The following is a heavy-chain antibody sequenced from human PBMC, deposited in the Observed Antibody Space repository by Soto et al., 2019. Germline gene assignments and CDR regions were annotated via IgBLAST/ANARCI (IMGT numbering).Heavy chain of an antibody. D-gene: IGHD4-4*01. J-gene: IGHJ1*01. Sequence: EVQLLESGGGLVQPGGSLRLSCAASGFTFSSYAMSWVRQAPGKGLEWVSAISGSGGSTYYADSVKGRFTISRDNSKNTLYLQMNSLRAEDTAGYYCAKGFYGNEGYFQHWGQGTLVTVSS. CDR3: AKGFYGNEGYFQH. CDR1: GFTFSSYA. CDR2: ISGSGGST. V-gene: IGHV3-23*01.